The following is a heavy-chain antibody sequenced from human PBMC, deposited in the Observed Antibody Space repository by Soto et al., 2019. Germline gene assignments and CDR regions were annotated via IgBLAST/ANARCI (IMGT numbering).Heavy chain of an antibody. CDR2: ISGSGGST. Sequence: GGSLRLSCAASGFTFSNYAMSWVRQAPGKGLEWVSAISGSGGSTYYADSVKGRFTISRDKSKNTVYLQMNSLRAEETAVYYCAKGGGYGSGSYYPLNYWGQGTLVTVSS. J-gene: IGHJ4*02. D-gene: IGHD3-10*01. CDR1: GFTFSNYA. V-gene: IGHV3-23*01. CDR3: AKGGGYGSGSYYPLNY.